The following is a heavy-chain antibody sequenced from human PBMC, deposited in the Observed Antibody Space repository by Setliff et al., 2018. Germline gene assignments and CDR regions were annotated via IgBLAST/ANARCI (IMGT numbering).Heavy chain of an antibody. J-gene: IGHJ6*02. V-gene: IGHV4-39*07. CDR3: ARVSQYSSGWYYYYYGMDV. CDR1: GGSISSSSYY. D-gene: IGHD6-19*01. CDR2: IYYSGST. Sequence: SETLSLTCTVSGGSISSSSYYWGWIRQPPGKELEWIGSIYYSGSTYYNPSLKSRVTISVDTSKNQFSLKLSSVTAADTAVYYCARVSQYSSGWYYYYYGMDVWGQGTTVTVSS.